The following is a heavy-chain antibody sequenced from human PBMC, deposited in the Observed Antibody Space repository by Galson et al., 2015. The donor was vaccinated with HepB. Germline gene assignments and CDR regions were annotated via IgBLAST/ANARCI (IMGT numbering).Heavy chain of an antibody. CDR3: ARIMRGPLGF. D-gene: IGHD3-16*01. J-gene: IGHJ4*02. Sequence: SVKVSCKASGYSFTEYAMHWVRQAPGQRLEWMAWINAGNGNTKYSEKFQGRLTITTDTSATTAYMELNSLTSEDTAMYYCARIMRGPLGFWGQGTLVTVSS. V-gene: IGHV1-3*01. CDR2: INAGNGNT. CDR1: GYSFTEYA.